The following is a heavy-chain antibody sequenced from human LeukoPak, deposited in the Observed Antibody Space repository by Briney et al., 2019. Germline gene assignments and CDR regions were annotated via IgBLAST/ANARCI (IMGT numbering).Heavy chain of an antibody. CDR2: INTNTGNP. J-gene: IGHJ4*02. D-gene: IGHD3-9*01. CDR1: GYTFTSYA. Sequence: ASVKVSCKASGYTFTSYAMNWVRQAPGQGLEWMGWINTNTGNPTYAQGFTGRFVFSLDTSVSTAYLQISSLKAEDTAVYYCARQGTLRYFDWLLYYFDYWGQGTLVTVSS. CDR3: ARQGTLRYFDWLLYYFDY. V-gene: IGHV7-4-1*02.